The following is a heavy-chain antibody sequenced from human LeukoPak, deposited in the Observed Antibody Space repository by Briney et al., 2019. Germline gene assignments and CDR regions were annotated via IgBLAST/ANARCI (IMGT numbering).Heavy chain of an antibody. D-gene: IGHD1-26*01. J-gene: IGHJ4*02. CDR2: ISGYNGHT. Sequence: GASVKVPCKTSGYTFTSYAISWVRQAPGQGLEWMGWISGYNGHTYSAQKFQGRLTMTTDTSTSTADMELRGLTSDDTAVFYCARGFSANYYDYWGQGTLVTVSS. CDR3: ARGFSANYYDY. CDR1: GYTFTSYA. V-gene: IGHV1-18*01.